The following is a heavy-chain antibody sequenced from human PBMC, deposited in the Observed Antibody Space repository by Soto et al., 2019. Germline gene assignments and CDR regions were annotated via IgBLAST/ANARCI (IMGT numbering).Heavy chain of an antibody. CDR1: GGTFSTNT. CDR3: ARLVSGEFTNWFDP. V-gene: IGHV1-69*02. J-gene: IGHJ5*02. CDR2: IIHILDIA. Sequence: QVQLVQSGAEVKKPGSSVKVSCKASGGTFSTNTIIWLRQAPGQGLEWMGRIIHILDIAQYAQKFQGRVTVTADTSTGTAYMELSSLRSEDTAIYYCARLVSGEFTNWFDPWGQGTLVTVSS. D-gene: IGHD3-10*02.